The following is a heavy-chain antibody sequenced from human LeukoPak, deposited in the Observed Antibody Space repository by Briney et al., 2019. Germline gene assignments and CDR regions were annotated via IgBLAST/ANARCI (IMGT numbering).Heavy chain of an antibody. CDR3: ARGHPHYDSSGCLFDY. V-gene: IGHV4-59*08. Sequence: SETLSLTCTVSGGSISSYYWSWIRQPPGKGLEWIGYIYYSGSTNYNPSLKSRVTISVDTSKNQFSLKLSSVTAADTAVYYCARGHPHYDSSGCLFDYWGQGTLVTVSS. J-gene: IGHJ4*02. CDR2: IYYSGST. D-gene: IGHD3-22*01. CDR1: GGSISSYY.